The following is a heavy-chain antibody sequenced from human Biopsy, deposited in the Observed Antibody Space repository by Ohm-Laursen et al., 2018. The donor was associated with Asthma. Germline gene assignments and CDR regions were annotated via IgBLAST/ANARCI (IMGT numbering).Heavy chain of an antibody. D-gene: IGHD1-20*01. CDR1: GGSISCGGFS. Sequence: SQTLSLTSAGSGGSISCGGFSWTWIRQPPGKGLEWLGDIFHRGTTHYNPSLTSRVTISLDRSKNQFPLNLTPVTAADTAVYYCARITSANYYYGMDVWGQGTTVTVSS. V-gene: IGHV4-30-2*01. J-gene: IGHJ6*02. CDR2: IFHRGTT. CDR3: ARITSANYYYGMDV.